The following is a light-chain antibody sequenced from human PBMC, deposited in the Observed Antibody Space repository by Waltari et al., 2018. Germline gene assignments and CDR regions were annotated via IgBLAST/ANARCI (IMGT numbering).Light chain of an antibody. V-gene: IGKV3D-15*01. CDR3: HQYNNWPPTWT. CDR2: DAS. J-gene: IGKJ1*01. Sequence: ELVMTQSPATLSVSPGARAALSCRASQSVSSNLAWYLQKPGQPPRLLIYDASTRATGTPARFSGSGSGTEFTLTISSLQSEDFAVYYCHQYNNWPPTWTFGQGTKVEIK. CDR1: QSVSSN.